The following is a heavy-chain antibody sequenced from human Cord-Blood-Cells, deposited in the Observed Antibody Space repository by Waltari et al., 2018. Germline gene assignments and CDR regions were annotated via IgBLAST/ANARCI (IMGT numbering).Heavy chain of an antibody. Sequence: QVQLQQSGPGLVKPSQTLSLTCAISGDSVSSNSAAWNWIRQSPSRGLEWLERTYYRSKWYNDYAVSVKSRITINPDTSKNQFSLQLNSVTPEDTAVYYCARERWRKELLTPWYFDLWGRGTLVTVSS. J-gene: IGHJ2*01. D-gene: IGHD1-26*01. CDR2: TYYRSKWYN. CDR3: ARERWRKELLTPWYFDL. V-gene: IGHV6-1*01. CDR1: GDSVSSNSAA.